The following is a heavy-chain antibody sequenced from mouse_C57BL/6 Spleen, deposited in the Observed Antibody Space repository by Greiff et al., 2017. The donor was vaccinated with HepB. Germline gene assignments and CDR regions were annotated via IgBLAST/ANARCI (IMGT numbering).Heavy chain of an antibody. CDR3: ADLLLRSWFAY. V-gene: IGHV1-22*01. CDR2: INPNNGGT. J-gene: IGHJ3*01. Sequence: VQLQQSGPELVKPGASVKMSCKASGYTFTDYNMHWVKQSHGKSLEWIGYINPNNGGTSYNQKFKGKATLTVNKSSSTAYMELRSLTSEDSAVYYCADLLLRSWFAYWGQGTLVTVSA. CDR1: GYTFTDYN. D-gene: IGHD1-1*01.